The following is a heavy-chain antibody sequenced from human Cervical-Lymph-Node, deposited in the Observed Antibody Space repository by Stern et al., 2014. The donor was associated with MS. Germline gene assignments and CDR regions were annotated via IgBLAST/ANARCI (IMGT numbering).Heavy chain of an antibody. J-gene: IGHJ4*02. CDR1: GFTFSSYG. CDR2: AWYDGSTA. Sequence: VQLVESGGGVVQPGTSLRLSCAASGFTFSSYGMHWVRQAPGKGLEWVALAWYDGSTAYYTNSGKGRFPISRDNSKNTLSLQMNSLTAEDTAVYYCARGHIPYAYNYLFDYWGQGTLVTVSS. V-gene: IGHV3-33*01. CDR3: ARGHIPYAYNYLFDY. D-gene: IGHD5-24*01.